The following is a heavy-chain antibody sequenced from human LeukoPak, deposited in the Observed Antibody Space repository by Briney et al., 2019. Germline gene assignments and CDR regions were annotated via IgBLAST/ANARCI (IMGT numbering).Heavy chain of an antibody. CDR1: GGSISSYY. Sequence: SETLSLTCTVSGGSISSYYWSWIRQPPGKGLEWIGYIYYSGSTNYNPSLKSRVTISVDTSKNQFSLRLSSVTAADTAVYYCARDPSCTSTSCLYAFDIWGQGTKVTVSS. J-gene: IGHJ3*02. CDR3: ARDPSCTSTSCLYAFDI. CDR2: IYYSGST. D-gene: IGHD2-2*01. V-gene: IGHV4-59*01.